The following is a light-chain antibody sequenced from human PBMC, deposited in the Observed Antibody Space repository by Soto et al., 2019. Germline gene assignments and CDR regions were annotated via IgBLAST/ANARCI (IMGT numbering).Light chain of an antibody. Sequence: DIQMTQSPSTLSASVGERVTITCRASQSISSWLAWYQQKPGKAPKLLIYDASSLESGVPSRFSGSGSGTVFAPTSSSLQPDDFAYYYWQQYNSYSGTFGQGTKVEIK. V-gene: IGKV1-5*01. J-gene: IGKJ1*01. CDR2: DAS. CDR1: QSISSW. CDR3: QQYNSYSGT.